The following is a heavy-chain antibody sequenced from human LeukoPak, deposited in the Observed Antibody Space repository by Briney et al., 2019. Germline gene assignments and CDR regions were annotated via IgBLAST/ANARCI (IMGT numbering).Heavy chain of an antibody. CDR3: ASGGLNYYDSSGYYVDY. V-gene: IGHV1-2*04. CDR1: GYTFTGYY. CDR2: INPNSGGT. D-gene: IGHD3-22*01. Sequence: ASVKVSCKASGYTFTGYYMHWVRQAPGQGLEWMGWINPNSGGTNYAQKFQGWVTMTRDTSISTAYMELSRLRSDDTAVYYRASGGLNYYDSSGYYVDYWGQGTLVTVSS. J-gene: IGHJ4*02.